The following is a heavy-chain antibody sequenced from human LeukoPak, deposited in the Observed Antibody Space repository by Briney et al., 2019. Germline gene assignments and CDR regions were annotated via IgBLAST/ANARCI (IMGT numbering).Heavy chain of an antibody. CDR1: GFTFNTYG. Sequence: SGGSLRLSCAASGFTFNTYGMSWVRQAPGKGLEWVSSLSGAAFKTYYADSVRGRFTISADTSKTTLYLQMDSLRAEDTAMYYCAKEKTRAPLYYFDHWGQGALVSVSS. CDR3: AKEKTRAPLYYFDH. CDR2: LSGAAFKT. D-gene: IGHD2-2*02. V-gene: IGHV3-23*01. J-gene: IGHJ4*02.